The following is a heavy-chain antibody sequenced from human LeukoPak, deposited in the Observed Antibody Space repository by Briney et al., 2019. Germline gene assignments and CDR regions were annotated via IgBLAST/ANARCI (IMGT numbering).Heavy chain of an antibody. Sequence: SETLSLTCTVSGGSISSYYWSWIRQPPGKGLEWIGYIYYSGSTNYNPSLGSRVTISVDTSKNRFSLKLSSVTAADTAVYYCARSSEGRYYYDSSGFSYYYYYMDVWGKGTTVTISS. V-gene: IGHV4-59*01. J-gene: IGHJ6*03. D-gene: IGHD3-22*01. CDR1: GGSISSYY. CDR3: ARSSEGRYYYDSSGFSYYYYYMDV. CDR2: IYYSGST.